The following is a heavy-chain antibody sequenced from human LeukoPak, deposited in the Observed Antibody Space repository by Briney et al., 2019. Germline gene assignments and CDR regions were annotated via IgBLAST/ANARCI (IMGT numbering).Heavy chain of an antibody. CDR1: GVSINTYY. CDR2: IYYSGST. J-gene: IGHJ3*02. V-gene: IGHV4-59*01. CDR3: ARTPIAVAGTFDI. Sequence: SETLPLTCSVSGVSINTYYWSWIRQPPGKGLEWIGYIYYSGSTNYNPSLKSRVTISVDTSKNQFSLKLSSVTAADTAVYYCARTPIAVAGTFDIWGQGTMVTVSS. D-gene: IGHD6-19*01.